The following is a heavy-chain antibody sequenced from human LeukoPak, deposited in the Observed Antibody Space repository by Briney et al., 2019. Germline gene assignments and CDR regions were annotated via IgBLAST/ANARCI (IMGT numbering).Heavy chain of an antibody. CDR2: IKQDGSEK. V-gene: IGHV3-7*01. CDR1: GFTFSSDW. CDR3: ARKRSWIHLRGDFDY. Sequence: GGSLRLSCAASGFTFSSDWMSCVRQATVKGLEWGANIKQDGSEKYYVDSVKGRFTIFRDNAKNSLYLQMNSLRAEDTAVYYCARKRSWIHLRGDFDYWGQGTLVTVSS. D-gene: IGHD5-18*01. J-gene: IGHJ4*02.